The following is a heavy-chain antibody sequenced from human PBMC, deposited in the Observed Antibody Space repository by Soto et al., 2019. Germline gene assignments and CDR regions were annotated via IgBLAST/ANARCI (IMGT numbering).Heavy chain of an antibody. CDR3: ARETTLGFYYYYYMDV. Sequence: SETLSLTCAVYGGSFSGYYWSWIRQPPGKGLEWIGEINHSGSTNYNPSLKSRVTISVDTSKNQFSLKLSSVTAADTAVYYCARETTLGFYYYYYMDVWGKGTTVTVSS. D-gene: IGHD2-15*01. CDR1: GGSFSGYY. CDR2: INHSGST. V-gene: IGHV4-34*01. J-gene: IGHJ6*03.